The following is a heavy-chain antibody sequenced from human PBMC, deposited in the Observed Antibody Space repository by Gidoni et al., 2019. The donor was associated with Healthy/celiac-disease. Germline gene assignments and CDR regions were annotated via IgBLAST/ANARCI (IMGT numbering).Heavy chain of an antibody. CDR3: ARLFGFGNQLTN. D-gene: IGHD2-2*01. Sequence: QLQLQESGPGLVKPSETLSLTCTFSRGYISSSSYYWGWIRQPPGKGLEWIGSIYYSGSTYSNPSLKSRVTISVDTSKNQFSLKLSSVTAADTAVYYCARLFGFGNQLTNWGQGTLVTVSS. J-gene: IGHJ4*02. CDR2: IYYSGST. V-gene: IGHV4-39*01. CDR1: RGYISSSSYY.